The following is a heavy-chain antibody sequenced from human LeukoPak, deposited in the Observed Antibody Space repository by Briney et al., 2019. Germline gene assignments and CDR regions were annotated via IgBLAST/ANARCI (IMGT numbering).Heavy chain of an antibody. CDR3: ASFIEYTSSGAFDI. Sequence: PSETLSLTCTISGGSISSSRYYWGWIRQPPGKGLEWIGSIYYSGSTYYNPSLKSRVTISLDTSKNQFSLKLSSMSAADTAVYYCASFIEYTSSGAFDIWGQGTMVTVSS. V-gene: IGHV4-39*01. D-gene: IGHD6-6*01. J-gene: IGHJ3*02. CDR1: GGSISSSRYY. CDR2: IYYSGST.